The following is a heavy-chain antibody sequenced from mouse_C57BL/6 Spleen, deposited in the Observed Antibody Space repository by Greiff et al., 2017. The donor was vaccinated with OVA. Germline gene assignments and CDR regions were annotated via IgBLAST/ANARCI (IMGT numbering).Heavy chain of an antibody. CDR1: GYTFTSYG. CDR3: ARHYDYHDEYYFDY. D-gene: IGHD2-4*01. V-gene: IGHV1-81*01. CDR2: IYPRSGNT. J-gene: IGHJ2*01. Sequence: VQLQQSGAELARPGASVKLSCKASGYTFTSYGISWVKQRTGQGLEWIGEIYPRSGNTYYNEKFKGKATLTADKSSSTAYMELRSLTSEDSAVYVSARHYDYHDEYYFDYWGQGTTLTVSS.